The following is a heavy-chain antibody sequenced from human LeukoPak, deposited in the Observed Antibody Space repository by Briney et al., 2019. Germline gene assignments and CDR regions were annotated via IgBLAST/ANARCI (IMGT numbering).Heavy chain of an antibody. V-gene: IGHV3-30*18. Sequence: GGSLRLSCAASGFTFSSSGMHWVRQAPGKGLEWVAVISYDGSNKHYADSVKGRFTFSRDNSKNTLYLQMNSLRAEDTAVYYCAKESCSNSVCHSLDYWGQGTLVTVSS. D-gene: IGHD2-8*01. CDR1: GFTFSSSG. CDR3: AKESCSNSVCHSLDY. J-gene: IGHJ4*02. CDR2: ISYDGSNK.